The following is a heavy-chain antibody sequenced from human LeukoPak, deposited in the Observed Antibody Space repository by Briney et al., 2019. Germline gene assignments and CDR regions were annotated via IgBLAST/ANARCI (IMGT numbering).Heavy chain of an antibody. J-gene: IGHJ5*02. CDR3: ARYKNYDILTGYYTGWFDP. CDR2: IYTSGST. V-gene: IGHV4-4*07. Sequence: SETLSLTCTVSGGSISSYYWSWIRQPAGKGQEWIGRIYTSGSTNYNPSLKSRVTMSVDTSKNQFSLKLSSVTAADTAVYYCARYKNYDILTGYYTGWFDPWGQGTLVTVSS. CDR1: GGSISSYY. D-gene: IGHD3-9*01.